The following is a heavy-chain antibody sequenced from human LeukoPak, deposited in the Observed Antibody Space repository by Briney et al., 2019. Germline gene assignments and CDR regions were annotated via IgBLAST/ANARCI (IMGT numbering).Heavy chain of an antibody. D-gene: IGHD6-6*01. CDR2: INHSGST. Sequence: SETLSLTCAVYGGSFSGYYWSWIRQPPGKGLEWIGEINHSGSTNYNPSLKSRVTISVDTSKNQFSLKLSSVTAADMAVYYCARTAGAARTFDYWGQGTLVTASS. CDR3: ARTAGAARTFDY. V-gene: IGHV4-34*01. CDR1: GGSFSGYY. J-gene: IGHJ4*02.